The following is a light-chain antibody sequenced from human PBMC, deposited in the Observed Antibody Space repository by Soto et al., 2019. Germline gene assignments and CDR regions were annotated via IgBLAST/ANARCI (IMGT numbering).Light chain of an antibody. CDR3: QKYNSAPLT. CDR1: QAIGVY. V-gene: IGKV1-27*01. Sequence: IQVTQSPSSLSASLGDRVTITCRANQAIGVYLAWFQQQPGKVPKLLIYAASALQSGVPSRFSGSGSGTDSTLTISSLQHEDSATYECQKYNSAPLTFGGGTKVEI. CDR2: AAS. J-gene: IGKJ4*01.